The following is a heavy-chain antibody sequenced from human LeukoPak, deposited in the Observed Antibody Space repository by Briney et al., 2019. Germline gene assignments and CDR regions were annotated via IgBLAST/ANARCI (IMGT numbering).Heavy chain of an antibody. CDR2: IIPILGIA. CDR1: GGTFSSYT. V-gene: IGHV1-69*02. D-gene: IGHD3-9*01. Sequence: SVKVSCKASGGTFSSYTTSWVRQAPGQGLEWMGRIIPILGIANYAQKFQGRVTITADKSTSTAYMELSSLRSEDTAVYYCARGLDDILTGSPYWFDPWGQGTLVTVSS. J-gene: IGHJ5*02. CDR3: ARGLDDILTGSPYWFDP.